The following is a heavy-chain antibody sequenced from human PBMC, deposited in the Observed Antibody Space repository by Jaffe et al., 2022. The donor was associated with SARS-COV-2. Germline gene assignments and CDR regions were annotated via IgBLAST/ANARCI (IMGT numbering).Heavy chain of an antibody. D-gene: IGHD3-22*01. V-gene: IGHV3-23*01. CDR3: AKVPDSSGYYYLYFDY. J-gene: IGHJ4*02. CDR2: ISGSGGST. Sequence: EVQLLESGGGLVQPGGSLRLSCAASGFTFSSYAMSWVRQAPGKGLEWVSAISGSGGSTYYANSVKGRCTISRDNSKNTLYLQMSSLRAEDTAVYYCAKVPDSSGYYYLYFDYWGQGTLVTVSS. CDR1: GFTFSSYA.